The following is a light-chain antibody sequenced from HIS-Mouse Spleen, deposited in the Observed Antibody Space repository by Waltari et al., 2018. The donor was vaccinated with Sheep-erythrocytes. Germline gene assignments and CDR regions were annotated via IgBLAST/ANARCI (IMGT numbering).Light chain of an antibody. CDR2: KVS. J-gene: IGKJ3*01. CDR1: QSLVHSDGNTY. V-gene: IGKV2-30*02. CDR3: MQGTHWPFT. Sequence: DVVMTQSPLSLPVTLGQPASISCRSSQSLVHSDGNTYLTWFQQRPGQSPRRLTYKVSNRDSGVPDRFSGSGSGTDFTLKISRVEAEDVGVYYCMQGTHWPFTFGPGTKVDIK.